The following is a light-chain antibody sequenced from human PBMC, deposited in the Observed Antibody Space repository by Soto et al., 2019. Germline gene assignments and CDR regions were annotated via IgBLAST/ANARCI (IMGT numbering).Light chain of an antibody. V-gene: IGKV1-5*01. J-gene: IGKJ1*01. Sequence: DVQMTQSPSTLSASVGDKVSITCRASQYISGWLAWYQQKPGKAPKLLIYDASTLERGVPSRFSGSESGTEYTLTINNLQPDDLATCYCQQYNSSALAFGQGTRVEIK. CDR1: QYISGW. CDR3: QQYNSSALA. CDR2: DAS.